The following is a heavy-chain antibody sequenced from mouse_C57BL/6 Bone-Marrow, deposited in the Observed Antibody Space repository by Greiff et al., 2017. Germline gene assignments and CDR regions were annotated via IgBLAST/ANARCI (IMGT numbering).Heavy chain of an antibody. CDR1: GYTFTDYN. D-gene: IGHD1-1*02. Sequence: VQLQQSGPELVKPGASVKIPCKASGYTFTDYNMDWVKQSHGKSLEWIGDIYPNNGGTIYHPEFKGKDKLTVDKSSSPAYMELRSLTSEDTAVYDGARDGVHWDVDVWGTGTTVTVAS. CDR3: ARDGVHWDVDV. J-gene: IGHJ1*03. CDR2: IYPNNGGT. V-gene: IGHV1-18*01.